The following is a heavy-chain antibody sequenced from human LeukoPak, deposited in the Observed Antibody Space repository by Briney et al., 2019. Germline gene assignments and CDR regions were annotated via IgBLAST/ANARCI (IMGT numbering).Heavy chain of an antibody. D-gene: IGHD6-6*01. Sequence: GGSLRLSCAASGFTFSSYWMSWVRQAPGKGLEWVANIKQDGSEKYYVDSVKGRFTISRDNAKNSLYLQMNSLRAEDTAVYYCAKDRIFGTAARPHNYWGQGTLVTVSS. CDR1: GFTFSSYW. J-gene: IGHJ4*02. CDR3: AKDRIFGTAARPHNY. CDR2: IKQDGSEK. V-gene: IGHV3-7*01.